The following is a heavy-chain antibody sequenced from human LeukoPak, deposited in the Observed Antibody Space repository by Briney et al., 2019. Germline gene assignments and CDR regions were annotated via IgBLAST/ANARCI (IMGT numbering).Heavy chain of an antibody. CDR3: ARERAVVITDAFDI. Sequence: GGSLRLSCAASGFTFSSYGMHWVRQAPGKGLEWGAVIWYDGSNKYYADSVKGRFTISRDNSKNTLYLQMNSLRAEDTAVYYCARERAVVITDAFDIWGQGTMVTVSS. CDR2: IWYDGSNK. J-gene: IGHJ3*02. V-gene: IGHV3-33*01. CDR1: GFTFSSYG. D-gene: IGHD3-22*01.